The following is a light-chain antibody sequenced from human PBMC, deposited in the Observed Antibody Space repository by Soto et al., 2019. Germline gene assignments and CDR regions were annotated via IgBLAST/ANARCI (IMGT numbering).Light chain of an antibody. V-gene: IGKV1-39*01. Sequence: DIQMTQSPSSLSASVGDRVTLACRTSQRIPTRLHWFQHKPGKAPKLLIYRISNLQSGVPSRFSGSGSGTDFTLTINNLQPEDFATYYCHQSYDTPCTFGQGTRLEIK. CDR1: QRIPTR. CDR2: RIS. J-gene: IGKJ2*02. CDR3: HQSYDTPCT.